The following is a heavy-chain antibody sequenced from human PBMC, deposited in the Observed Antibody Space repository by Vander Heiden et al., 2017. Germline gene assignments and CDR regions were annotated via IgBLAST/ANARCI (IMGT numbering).Heavy chain of an antibody. V-gene: IGHV3-30-3*01. CDR2: IAYDGSNK. CDR1: AFPFRRPP. J-gene: IGHJ4*02. Sequence: VQLVESGGGVVQPRRSLRPSCPAPAFPFRRPPIHWVRQAPGKGLEWVAVIAYDGSNKYYADSVKGRFTISRDNSKITLYLQMNSLRAEETAVYYCARDIRPPRTPRGAPSSIGYWGQGTLVTVSS. CDR3: ARDIRPPRTPRGAPSSIGY. D-gene: IGHD2-15*01.